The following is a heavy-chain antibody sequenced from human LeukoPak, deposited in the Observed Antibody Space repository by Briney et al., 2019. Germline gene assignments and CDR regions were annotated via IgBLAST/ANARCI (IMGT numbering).Heavy chain of an antibody. Sequence: SETLSLTCAVYGGSFSGYYWSWIRQPPGKGLEWIGEINHSGSTNYNPSLKSRVTISVDTSKNQFSLKLSSVTAADTAVYYCARGKGRAFDYWGQGTLVTVSS. CDR1: GGSFSGYY. V-gene: IGHV4-34*01. CDR3: ARGKGRAFDY. J-gene: IGHJ4*02. CDR2: INHSGST.